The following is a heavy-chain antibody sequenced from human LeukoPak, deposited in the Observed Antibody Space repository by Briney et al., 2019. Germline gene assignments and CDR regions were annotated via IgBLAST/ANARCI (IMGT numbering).Heavy chain of an antibody. CDR3: ARALKDYDILTGSNWFDP. CDR2: IIPIFGTA. CDR1: GDTFSIYA. Sequence: GASVKVSCKASGDTFSIYAISCGRQAPGQGLGWMGEIIPIFGTANYAQKFQGIVTVTEDKSTRTAYMELSSLRSEDTAVYYCARALKDYDILTGSNWFDPWGQGTLVTVSS. J-gene: IGHJ5*02. V-gene: IGHV1-69*06. D-gene: IGHD3-9*01.